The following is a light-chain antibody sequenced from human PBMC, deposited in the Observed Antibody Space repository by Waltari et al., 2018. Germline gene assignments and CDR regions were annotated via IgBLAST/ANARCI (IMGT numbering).Light chain of an antibody. V-gene: IGLV2-14*01. CDR3: QSYDSTTVI. Sequence: QSALTQPASVSGSPGQSITISCTGTSSDVGGYNYVSWYQQHPGKAPKLMIYDVSNRPSGVSNRFSGSKSGNTASLTISGLKTEDESDYYCQSYDSTTVIFGGGTKLTVL. CDR1: SSDVGGYNY. CDR2: DVS. J-gene: IGLJ2*01.